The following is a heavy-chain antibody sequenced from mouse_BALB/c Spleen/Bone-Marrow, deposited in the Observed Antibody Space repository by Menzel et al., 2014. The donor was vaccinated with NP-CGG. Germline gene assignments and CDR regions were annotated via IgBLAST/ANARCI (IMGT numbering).Heavy chain of an antibody. CDR2: ISSGGSYT. V-gene: IGHV5-6*01. Sequence: EVQVVESGGDSVKPGGSLKLSCAASGFTFSNYGMSWVRQTPDKRLEWVATISSGGSYTYYPDSVKGRFTISRDNAKNTLYLQMSSLKSEDTAMYYCARRDGGPMDYWGQGTSVTVSS. CDR1: GFTFSNYG. J-gene: IGHJ4*01. CDR3: ARRDGGPMDY. D-gene: IGHD2-3*01.